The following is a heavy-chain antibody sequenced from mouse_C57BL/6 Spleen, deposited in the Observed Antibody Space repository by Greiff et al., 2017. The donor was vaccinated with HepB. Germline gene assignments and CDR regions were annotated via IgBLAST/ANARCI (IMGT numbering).Heavy chain of an antibody. Sequence: EVKLQQSGPELVKPGASVKISCKASGYTFTDYYMNWVKQSHGKSLEWIGDINPNNGGTSYNQKFKGKATLTVDKSSSTAYMELRSLTSEDSAVYYCARNWDRYFDVWGTGTTVTVSS. CDR1: GYTFTDYY. V-gene: IGHV1-26*01. CDR3: ARNWDRYFDV. CDR2: INPNNGGT. J-gene: IGHJ1*03. D-gene: IGHD4-1*01.